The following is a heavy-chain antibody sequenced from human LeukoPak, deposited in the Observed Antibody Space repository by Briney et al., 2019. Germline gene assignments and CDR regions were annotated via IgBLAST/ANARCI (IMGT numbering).Heavy chain of an antibody. Sequence: SETLSLTCTVSGGSISSYYWSWIRQPPGKGLEWIGYIYNSGSTNYNHSLKSRVTISEDMSNNQFSLKLSSVTAADTAVYYCARALRLWGGNSGIAFDIWGRGTMVTVSS. J-gene: IGHJ3*02. CDR2: IYNSGST. V-gene: IGHV4-59*01. CDR1: GGSISSYY. CDR3: ARALRLWGGNSGIAFDI. D-gene: IGHD4-23*01.